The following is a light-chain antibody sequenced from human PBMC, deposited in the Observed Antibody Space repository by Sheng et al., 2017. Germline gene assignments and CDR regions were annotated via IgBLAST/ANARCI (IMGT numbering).Light chain of an antibody. V-gene: IGLV1-51*02. Sequence: QSVLTQPPSVSAAPGQKVTISCSGSSSNIGNSYVSWYRQFPGTAPKLLIYENNKRSSGIPDRFSASKSGTSATLGITGLQTGDEADYYCGTWDSSLSGVIFGGGTKLTVL. CDR1: SSNIGNSY. J-gene: IGLJ2*01. CDR3: GTWDSSLSGVI. CDR2: ENN.